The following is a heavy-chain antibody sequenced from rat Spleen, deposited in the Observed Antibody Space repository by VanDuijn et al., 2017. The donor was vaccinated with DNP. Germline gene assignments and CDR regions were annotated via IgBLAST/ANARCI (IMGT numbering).Heavy chain of an antibody. CDR1: GFTFSNYY. V-gene: IGHV5S10*01. CDR2: IFYDETRT. J-gene: IGHJ1*01. D-gene: IGHD1-2*01. Sequence: EVHLVESGGGLVQPGRSLKLSCAASGFTFSNYYMAWVRQAPTRGLEWVATIFYDETRTYYRDSVKGRFTISRDNTENTVYLQTNSLRSGETATYYCATQNYYSSYIYAYWYFDFWGPGTMITVSS. CDR3: ATQNYYSSYIYAYWYFDF.